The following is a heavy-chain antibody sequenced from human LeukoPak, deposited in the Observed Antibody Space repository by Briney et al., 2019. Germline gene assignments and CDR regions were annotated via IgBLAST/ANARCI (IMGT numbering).Heavy chain of an antibody. Sequence: GGSLRLSCAASGFTFSSQGMSWVRQAPGKGLEWLSAISGSGGSIYYADSVKGRFTISRDNSKSTLYLQMDNLRVEDTALYYCAKEAWVYSGSFSDWGQGTLVTISS. J-gene: IGHJ4*02. CDR1: GFTFSSQG. V-gene: IGHV3-23*01. CDR2: ISGSGGSI. CDR3: AKEAWVYSGSFSD. D-gene: IGHD1-26*01.